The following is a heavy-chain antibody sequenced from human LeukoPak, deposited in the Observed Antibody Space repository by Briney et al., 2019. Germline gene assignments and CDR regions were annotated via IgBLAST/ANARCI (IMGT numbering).Heavy chain of an antibody. J-gene: IGHJ4*02. D-gene: IGHD3-10*01. CDR2: IWYDGSKK. V-gene: IGHV3-33*01. CDR3: ARDVGNFGSGSAYFDS. Sequence: GGSLRLSCSASGFTFSNYGMQWVRQAPGKGLEWVALIWYDGSKKYYGDSVKGRFTISRDDSKNTLYLQMNSLRAEDTAVYYCARDVGNFGSGSAYFDSWGQGTLVTVSS. CDR1: GFTFSNYG.